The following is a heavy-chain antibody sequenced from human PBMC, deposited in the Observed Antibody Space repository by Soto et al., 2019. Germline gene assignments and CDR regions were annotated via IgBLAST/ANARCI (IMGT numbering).Heavy chain of an antibody. J-gene: IGHJ3*02. CDR3: GGGPSTYYDFWSGQGGDAFDI. CDR1: GFTFSSYW. V-gene: IGHV3-74*01. CDR2: INSDGSST. Sequence: GGSLRLSCAASGFTFSSYWMHWVRQAPGKGLVWVSRINSDGSSTSYADSVKGRFTISRDNAKNTLYLQMNSLRAEDTAVYYCGGGPSTYYDFWSGQGGDAFDIWGQGTMVTVSS. D-gene: IGHD3-3*01.